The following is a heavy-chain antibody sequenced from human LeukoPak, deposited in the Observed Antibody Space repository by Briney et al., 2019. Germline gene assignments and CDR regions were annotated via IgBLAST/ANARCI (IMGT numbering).Heavy chain of an antibody. J-gene: IGHJ4*02. Sequence: ASVKVSFKASGYTFTDYYLHWVRQAPGQGLEWMGWINPNSGGTYYAQTFQGRVTMTRDTSITTAYLELSRLRSDDTAVYYCARIGYNHYFDYWGQGTLVTVSS. V-gene: IGHV1-2*02. CDR1: GYTFTDYY. D-gene: IGHD1-14*01. CDR2: INPNSGGT. CDR3: ARIGYNHYFDY.